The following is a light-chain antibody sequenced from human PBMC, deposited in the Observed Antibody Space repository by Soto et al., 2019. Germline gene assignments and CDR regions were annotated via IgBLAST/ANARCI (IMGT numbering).Light chain of an antibody. V-gene: IGKV3-20*01. J-gene: IGKJ2*01. CDR2: GAS. Sequence: EVVLTQSPGTLSLSPGESATLSCRASQSVSGMYLAWYQQKPGQAPRLLIYGASSRATGIPDRFTGGGSGTDFTLTISDLEPEDFAVYYCQQYGSSPYTFGQGTKVDIK. CDR1: QSVSGMY. CDR3: QQYGSSPYT.